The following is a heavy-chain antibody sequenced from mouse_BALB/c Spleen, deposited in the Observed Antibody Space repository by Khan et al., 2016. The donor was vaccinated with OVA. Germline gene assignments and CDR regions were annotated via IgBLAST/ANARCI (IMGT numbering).Heavy chain of an antibody. J-gene: IGHJ4*01. CDR2: ITNGGGNT. V-gene: IGHV5-12-2*01. CDR1: GFTFSSNT. CDR3: ARIPTFITTALDY. Sequence: EVELVESGGGLVQPGGSLKLSCAASGFTFSSNTMSWVRQTPEKRLEWVAYITNGGGNTYYPDTVKGRFTIFRDNAKNTLYLQMSSLKSEDTAMYYCARIPTFITTALDYWGQGTSVTVSS. D-gene: IGHD1-2*01.